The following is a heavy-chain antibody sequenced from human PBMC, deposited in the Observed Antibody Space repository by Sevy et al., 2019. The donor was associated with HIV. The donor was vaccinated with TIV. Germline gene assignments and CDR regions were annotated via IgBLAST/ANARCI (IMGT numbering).Heavy chain of an antibody. CDR1: GLSVTNNG. Sequence: GGSLRLSCEVSGLSVTNNGMHWVRQAPGKGLEWVAVISYDGINKYYGDSVKGRFIISRDRSKNTLYLQMNILRIEDTAAYYCAKGFTGFYGMDVWGQGTTVTVSS. V-gene: IGHV3-30*18. CDR3: AKGFTGFYGMDV. J-gene: IGHJ6*02. CDR2: ISYDGINK. D-gene: IGHD3-9*01.